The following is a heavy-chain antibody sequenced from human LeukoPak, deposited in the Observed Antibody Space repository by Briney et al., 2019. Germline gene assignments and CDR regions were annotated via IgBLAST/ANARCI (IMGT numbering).Heavy chain of an antibody. D-gene: IGHD6-19*01. CDR2: ISWNSGSI. V-gene: IGHV3-9*01. Sequence: GGSLRLSCAASGFTFDDYAMHWVRQAPGKGLEWVSGISWNSGSIGYADSVKGRFTISRDNAKNSLYMQMNSLRAEDTALYYCAKDTHSSGWYYFDYWGQGTLATVSS. CDR1: GFTFDDYA. J-gene: IGHJ4*02. CDR3: AKDTHSSGWYYFDY.